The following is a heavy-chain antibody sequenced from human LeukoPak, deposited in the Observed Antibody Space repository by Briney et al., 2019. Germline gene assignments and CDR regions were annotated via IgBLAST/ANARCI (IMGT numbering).Heavy chain of an antibody. CDR1: GDTFSSYA. D-gene: IGHD4-17*01. J-gene: IGHJ6*02. V-gene: IGHV1-69*10. Sequence: SVKVSCKASGDTFSSYAISWVRQAPGQGLEWMGRIIPILGIANYAQKFQGRVTITADKSTSTAYMELSSLRSEDTAVYYCARDLPDYGDYVPPFYYYYGMDVWGQGTTVTVSS. CDR3: ARDLPDYGDYVPPFYYYYGMDV. CDR2: IIPILGIA.